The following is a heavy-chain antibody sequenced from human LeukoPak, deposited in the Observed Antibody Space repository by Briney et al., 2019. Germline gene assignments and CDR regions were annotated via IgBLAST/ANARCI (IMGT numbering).Heavy chain of an antibody. V-gene: IGHV3-15*01. D-gene: IGHD3-16*01. CDR3: TNGVAY. Sequence: GGSQRLSCAASGFTFNNAWMNWVRQSPGKGLEWVGRIKSKSDGGTRDYAAPVKGRFIISRDDSRNTLYLQMNSLKTEDTGVYYCTNGVAYWGQGTLVSVSS. CDR2: IKSKSDGGTR. J-gene: IGHJ4*02. CDR1: GFTFNNAW.